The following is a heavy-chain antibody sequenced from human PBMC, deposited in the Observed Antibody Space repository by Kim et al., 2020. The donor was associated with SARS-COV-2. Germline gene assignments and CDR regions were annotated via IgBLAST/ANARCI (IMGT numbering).Heavy chain of an antibody. J-gene: IGHJ4*02. CDR1: GFTFGTYA. CDR3: AKEDSSGYYIDY. D-gene: IGHD3-22*01. V-gene: IGHV3-23*01. CDR2: ISGSGGRT. Sequence: GGSLRLSCAASGFTFGTYAMSWVRQAPGKGLEWVSGISGSGGRTYYADSVKGRFTISRDNSKKLYLQMNSLSAEETAVYYCAKEDSSGYYIDYWGQGTLVTVSP.